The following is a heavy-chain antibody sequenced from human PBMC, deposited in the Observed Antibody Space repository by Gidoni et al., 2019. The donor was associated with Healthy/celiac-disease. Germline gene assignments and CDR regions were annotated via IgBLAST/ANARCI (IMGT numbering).Heavy chain of an antibody. Sequence: QVQLVESGGGVVQPGRSLRLSCAASGFTFSSYGMLWGRQAPGKGLEWVAVISYDGSNKYYADSVKGRFTISRDNSKNTLYLQMNSLRAEDTAVYYCAKDFRRKNYIVVVPAATGDYWGQGTLVTVSS. CDR3: AKDFRRKNYIVVVPAATGDY. CDR2: ISYDGSNK. CDR1: GFTFSSYG. J-gene: IGHJ4*02. V-gene: IGHV3-30*18. D-gene: IGHD2-2*01.